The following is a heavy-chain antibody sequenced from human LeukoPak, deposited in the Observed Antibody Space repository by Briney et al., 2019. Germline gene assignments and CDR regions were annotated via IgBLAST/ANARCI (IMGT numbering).Heavy chain of an antibody. Sequence: PSETLSLTCTVSGGSISSYYWSWIRQPPGKGLEWIGYIYYSGSTYYNPSLKSRVTISVDRSKNQFSLKLSSVTAADTAVYYCAVSKGGYCSSTSCYPGPDYWGQGTLVTVSS. V-gene: IGHV4-59*12. CDR1: GGSISSYY. D-gene: IGHD2-2*01. CDR2: IYYSGST. J-gene: IGHJ4*02. CDR3: AVSKGGYCSSTSCYPGPDY.